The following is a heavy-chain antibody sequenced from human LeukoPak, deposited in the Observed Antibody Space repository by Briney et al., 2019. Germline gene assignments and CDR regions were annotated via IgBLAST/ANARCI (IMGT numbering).Heavy chain of an antibody. CDR2: IKKDGSEK. V-gene: IGHV3-7*01. CDR3: ARDLYRIVVVPHYFDY. D-gene: IGHD3-22*01. Sequence: PGGSLRLSCAASGFTFISYWMSWFRQAPGKGLEWLANIKKDGSEKYYVDSVKGRFTISRDNAKNSLYLQMNSLRAEDTAVYYCARDLYRIVVVPHYFDYWGQGTLVTVSS. CDR1: GFTFISYW. J-gene: IGHJ4*02.